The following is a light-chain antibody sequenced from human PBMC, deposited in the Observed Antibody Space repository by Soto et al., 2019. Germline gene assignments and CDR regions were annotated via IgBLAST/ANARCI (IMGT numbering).Light chain of an antibody. J-gene: IGLJ3*02. CDR1: SSDVGGYNY. V-gene: IGLV2-11*01. CDR3: CSYAGNSLWV. Sequence: QSALTQPRSVSGSRGQSVTISCTGTSSDVGGYNYVSWYQQHPGKAPKLVIYDVSKRPSGVPDRFSGSKSGNTASLTISGLQAEDEADYYCCSYAGNSLWVFGGGTKLTVL. CDR2: DVS.